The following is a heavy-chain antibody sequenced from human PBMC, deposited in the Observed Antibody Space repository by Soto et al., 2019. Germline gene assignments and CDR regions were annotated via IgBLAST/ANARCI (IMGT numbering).Heavy chain of an antibody. CDR1: GFTFTSSA. CDR2: TVVGSGNT. Sequence: GASVKVSCKASGFTFTSSAVQWVRQARGQRLEWIGWTVVGSGNTNYAQKFQERVTITRDMSTSTAYMELSSLRSEDTAVYYCAASSPRYHYDSSAVWGQGTTVTVSS. D-gene: IGHD3-22*01. CDR3: AASSPRYHYDSSAV. V-gene: IGHV1-58*01. J-gene: IGHJ6*02.